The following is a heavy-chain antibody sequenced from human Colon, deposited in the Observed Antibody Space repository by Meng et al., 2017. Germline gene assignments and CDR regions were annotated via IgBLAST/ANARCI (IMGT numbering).Heavy chain of an antibody. D-gene: IGHD6-19*01. Sequence: SETLSLTCAISGDSVSNNSGAWNWIRQSPSRGLEWLGRTYYRAKWYHDYAVSVKSRITINPDTSKNQFSLHLNSVTPEDTAVYFCTRDLVAGRGSDYWGPGTLVTSPQ. CDR2: TYYRAKWYH. CDR3: TRDLVAGRGSDY. CDR1: GDSVSNNSGA. J-gene: IGHJ4*02. V-gene: IGHV6-1*01.